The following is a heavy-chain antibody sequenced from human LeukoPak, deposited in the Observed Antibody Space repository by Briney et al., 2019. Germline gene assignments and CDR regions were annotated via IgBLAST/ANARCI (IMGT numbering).Heavy chain of an antibody. D-gene: IGHD5-18*01. V-gene: IGHV1-2*02. CDR2: INPNTGET. Sequence: ASVKVSCKASGYTFTGYYLHWVRQAPGHGLEWMGWINPNTGETNYAQKFQGRVTMTRDTSITTAYLELSRLRSDDTAVYYCARGGYTYGRQYYYYYMDVWGKGTTATVSS. CDR3: ARGGYTYGRQYYYYYMDV. J-gene: IGHJ6*03. CDR1: GYTFTGYY.